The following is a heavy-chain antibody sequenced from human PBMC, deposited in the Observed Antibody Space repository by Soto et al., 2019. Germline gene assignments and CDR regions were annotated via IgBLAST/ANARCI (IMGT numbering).Heavy chain of an antibody. CDR3: ARLRYRTAAHYYYYGMDV. D-gene: IGHD2-21*02. Sequence: GGSLRLSCAASGFTFSSYSMNWVRQAPGKGLEWVSSISSSSSYIYYADSVKGRLTISRDNAKNSLYLQMNSLRAEDTAVYYCARLRYRTAAHYYYYGMDVWGQGTTVTVSS. J-gene: IGHJ6*02. CDR1: GFTFSSYS. V-gene: IGHV3-21*01. CDR2: ISSSSSYI.